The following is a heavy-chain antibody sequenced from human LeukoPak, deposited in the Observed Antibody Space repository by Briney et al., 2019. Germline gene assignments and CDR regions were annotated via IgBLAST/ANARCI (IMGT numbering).Heavy chain of an antibody. J-gene: IGHJ4*02. CDR2: ISRSGTII. D-gene: IGHD3-3*01. CDR1: GFTFSGYE. Sequence: GESLRLSCAASGFTFSGYEMNWVRQAPGKGLEWVSYISRSGTIISYADSVKGRFTISRDNAKNSLYLQMNSLRAEDTAAYYCARERDDYYFDYWGQGTLVTVSS. V-gene: IGHV3-48*03. CDR3: ARERDDYYFDY.